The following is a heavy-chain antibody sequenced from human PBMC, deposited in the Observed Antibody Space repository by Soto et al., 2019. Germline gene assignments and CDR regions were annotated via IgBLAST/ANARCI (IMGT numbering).Heavy chain of an antibody. J-gene: IGHJ6*02. D-gene: IGHD2-8*01. Sequence: PGGSLRLSCAASGFTFSSYAMSWVRQAPGKGLEWVSAISGSGGSTYYADSVKGRFTISRDNSKNTLYLQMNSLRAEDTAVYYCAKGGYCTNGVCFYGMDVWGQGTTVTVSS. CDR3: AKGGYCTNGVCFYGMDV. CDR2: ISGSGGST. V-gene: IGHV3-23*01. CDR1: GFTFSSYA.